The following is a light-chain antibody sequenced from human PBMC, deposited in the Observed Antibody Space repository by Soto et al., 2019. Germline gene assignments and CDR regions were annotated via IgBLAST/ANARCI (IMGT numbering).Light chain of an antibody. Sequence: EIVMTQSPATLSVSPGERATLSCRASQSVSSNLAWYQQKPGQAPRLLIYGASTRATGIPARFSGSGSGTALSHTFSSLQSEDLAVYYCQQYNSCPPLTFGGATKVEIK. CDR1: QSVSSN. CDR3: QQYNSCPPLT. J-gene: IGKJ4*01. V-gene: IGKV3-15*01. CDR2: GAS.